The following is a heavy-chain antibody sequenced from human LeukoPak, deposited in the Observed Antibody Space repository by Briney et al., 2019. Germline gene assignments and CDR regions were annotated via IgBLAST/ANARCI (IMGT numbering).Heavy chain of an antibody. V-gene: IGHV4-59*08. CDR2: IYYSGST. CDR1: GGSISSYY. J-gene: IGHJ6*02. Sequence: SETLSLTCTVSGGSISSYYWSWIRRPPGKGLEWIGYIYYSGSTNYNPSLKSRVTISVDTSKNQFSLNLSSVTAADTAVYYCARQDYYYYGMDVWGQGTTVTVSS. CDR3: ARQDYYYYGMDV.